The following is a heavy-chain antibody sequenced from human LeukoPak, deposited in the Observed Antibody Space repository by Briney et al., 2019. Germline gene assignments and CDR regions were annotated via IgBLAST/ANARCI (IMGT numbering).Heavy chain of an antibody. CDR2: INPNSGGT. CDR1: GYTFTGYY. Sequence: ASVKVSCKASGYTFTGYYMHWVRQAPGQGLEWMGWINPNSGGTNYAQKFQGRVTMTRGTSISTAYMELSRLRSDDTAVYYCAREQFSSSFDSFDIWGQGTMVTVSS. J-gene: IGHJ3*02. V-gene: IGHV1-2*02. CDR3: AREQFSSSFDSFDI. D-gene: IGHD6-13*01.